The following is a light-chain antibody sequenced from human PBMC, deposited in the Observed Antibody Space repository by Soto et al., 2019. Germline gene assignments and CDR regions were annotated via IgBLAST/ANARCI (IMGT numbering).Light chain of an antibody. CDR1: QSVSSY. V-gene: IGKV3-11*01. CDR2: DAS. CDR3: QQRSNWPWT. Sequence: EIVLTQSPATLSLSPGERATLSCRASQSVSSYLAWYQQKPGQAPRLLIYDASNRATGIPDRFSGSGSGTDFTLTISSLEPEEFAVYYCQQRSNWPWTFGQGTKVDI. J-gene: IGKJ1*01.